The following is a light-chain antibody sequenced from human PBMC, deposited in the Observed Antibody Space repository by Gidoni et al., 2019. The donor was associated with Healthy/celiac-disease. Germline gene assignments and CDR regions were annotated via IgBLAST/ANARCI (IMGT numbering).Light chain of an antibody. CDR1: QSISSW. V-gene: IGKV1-5*01. Sequence: DIQMTQSPSTLSASVGDRVTITCRASQSISSWLAWYQQKPGKAPKLLIDDASSLESGVPSRFSGSGSGTEFTLTISSLQPDDFATYYCQQYNSYSLTFGGGTKVEIK. CDR3: QQYNSYSLT. J-gene: IGKJ4*01. CDR2: DAS.